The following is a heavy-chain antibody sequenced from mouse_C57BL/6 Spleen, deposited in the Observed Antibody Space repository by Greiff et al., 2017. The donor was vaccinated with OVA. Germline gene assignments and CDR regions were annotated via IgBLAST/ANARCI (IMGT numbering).Heavy chain of an antibody. CDR3: TRGGYYGTPFAY. CDR2: IDPETGGT. CDR1: GYTFTDYE. D-gene: IGHD1-1*01. V-gene: IGHV1-15*01. Sequence: QVQLQQSGAELVRPGASVTLSCKASGYTFTDYEMHWVKQTPVHGLEWIGAIDPETGGTAYNQKFKGKAILTADKSSSTAYMERRSLTSEDSAVYYCTRGGYYGTPFAYWGQRTLVTVSA. J-gene: IGHJ3*01.